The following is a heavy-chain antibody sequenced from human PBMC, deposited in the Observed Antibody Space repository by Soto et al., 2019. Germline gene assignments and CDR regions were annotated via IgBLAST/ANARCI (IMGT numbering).Heavy chain of an antibody. J-gene: IGHJ6*02. V-gene: IGHV3-21*01. CDR1: GFTFSSYS. CDR2: ISGGSSYI. Sequence: EVQLVESGGGLVKPGGSLRLSCAASGFTFSSYSMNWVRQAPGKGLEWVSSISGGSSYIYYADSVKGRFTISRDNAKNSMYLQMSGLRAEDTAVYYCARGKGMDCWGQGTTVTVSS. CDR3: ARGKGMDC.